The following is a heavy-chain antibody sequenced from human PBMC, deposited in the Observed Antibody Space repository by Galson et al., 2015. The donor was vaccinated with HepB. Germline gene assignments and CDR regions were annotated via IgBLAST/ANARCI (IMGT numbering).Heavy chain of an antibody. CDR2: IRSKAYGGTT. D-gene: IGHD2-2*02. V-gene: IGHV3-49*03. CDR3: TQYLSVDAFDL. J-gene: IGHJ3*01. CDR1: GFTFGDYA. Sequence: SLRLSCAASGFTFGDYAMSWFRQAPGKGLEWVGFIRSKAYGGTTEYAASAKGRFTISRDDSKSIAYLQMNSLKTEDTAVYYCTQYLSVDAFDLWGQGTMVTVSS.